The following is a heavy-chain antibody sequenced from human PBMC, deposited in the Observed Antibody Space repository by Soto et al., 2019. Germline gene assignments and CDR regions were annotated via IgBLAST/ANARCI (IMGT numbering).Heavy chain of an antibody. J-gene: IGHJ3*02. CDR1: GYTFTNNG. D-gene: IGHD2-8*01. CDR3: ARDRANGLDI. Sequence: ASVKVSCKASGYTFTNNGISWVRQAPGQGLEWMGWISTDKGNTNYAQKLQGRVTMTRDTSTTTVYMELRSLRSEDTAVYYCARDRANGLDIWGQGTMVTVSS. V-gene: IGHV1-18*01. CDR2: ISTDKGNT.